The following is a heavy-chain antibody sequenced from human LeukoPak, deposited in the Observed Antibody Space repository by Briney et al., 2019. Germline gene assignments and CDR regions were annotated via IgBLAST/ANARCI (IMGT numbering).Heavy chain of an antibody. J-gene: IGHJ6*03. D-gene: IGHD3-16*01. CDR2: INHSGST. V-gene: IGHV4-34*01. CDR3: QGGYYYMDV. CDR1: GGSFSGYY. Sequence: PSDTLSLTCAVYGGSFSGYYWSWIRPPPGKGLEWIGEINHSGSTNYNPSLKSRVTISVDTSKNQFSLKLSSVTAADTAVYYCQGGYYYMDVWGKGTTVTVSS.